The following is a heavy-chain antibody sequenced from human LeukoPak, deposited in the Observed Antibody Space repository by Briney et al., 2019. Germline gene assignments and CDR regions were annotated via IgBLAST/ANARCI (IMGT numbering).Heavy chain of an antibody. CDR3: ARDRGEYNWNLHYFDY. V-gene: IGHV4-59*01. CDR2: IYYSGST. J-gene: IGHJ4*02. Sequence: SETLSLTCTVSGGSISSYYWSWIRQPPGRGLEWIGYIYYSGSTNYNPSLKSRVTISVDTSKNQFSLKLSSVTAADTAVYYCARDRGEYNWNLHYFDYWGQGTLVTVSS. D-gene: IGHD1-1*01. CDR1: GGSISSYY.